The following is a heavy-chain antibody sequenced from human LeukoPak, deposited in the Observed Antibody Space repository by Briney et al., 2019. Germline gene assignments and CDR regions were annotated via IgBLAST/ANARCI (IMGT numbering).Heavy chain of an antibody. J-gene: IGHJ4*02. V-gene: IGHV3-23*01. CDR3: ARDTSREGEPRFDY. CDR2: ISGGGGST. CDR1: GFTFSTFA. D-gene: IGHD5-24*01. Sequence: PGGSLRLSCAASGFTFSTFAMSWVRQTPGKGLEWVSVISGGGGSTDYADSVKGRFTVSRDNSKNTLYLRMDSLTVEDTAVYYCARDTSREGEPRFDYWGQGTLVTVSS.